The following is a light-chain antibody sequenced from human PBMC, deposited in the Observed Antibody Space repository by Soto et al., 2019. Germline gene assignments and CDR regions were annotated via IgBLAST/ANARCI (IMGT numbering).Light chain of an antibody. CDR2: AAS. CDR1: QSVSSSF. CDR3: LLYGGSPPYT. Sequence: EIVMTQSPATLSVSPGERATLSCRASQSVSSSFLTWYRQKPGQPPRVLIYAASIRAAGSPDRFRGSGSGTDFTLTISRLEPEDFAVYYCLLYGGSPPYTFGQGTKLEIK. J-gene: IGKJ2*01. V-gene: IGKV3-20*01.